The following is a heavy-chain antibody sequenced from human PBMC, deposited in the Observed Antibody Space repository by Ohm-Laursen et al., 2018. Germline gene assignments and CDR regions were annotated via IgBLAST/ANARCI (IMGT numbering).Heavy chain of an antibody. CDR2: INHSGST. CDR3: ARGGTADGQYYFDY. J-gene: IGHJ4*02. CDR1: GGSFSGYY. Sequence: SDTLSLTCAVYGGSFSGYYWSWIRQPPGKGLEWIGEINHSGSTNYNPSLKSRVTISVDTSKNQFSLKLSPVTAADTAVYYCARGGTADGQYYFDYWGQGTLVTVSS. V-gene: IGHV4-34*01. D-gene: IGHD6-13*01.